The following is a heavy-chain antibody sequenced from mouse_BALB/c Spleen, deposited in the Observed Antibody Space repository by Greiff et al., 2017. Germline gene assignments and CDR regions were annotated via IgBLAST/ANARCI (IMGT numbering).Heavy chain of an antibody. CDR2: ISSGGST. J-gene: IGHJ2*01. D-gene: IGHD2-3*01. CDR3: ARAGYYVFDY. V-gene: IGHV5-6-5*01. Sequence: EVKLVESGGGLVKPGGSLKLSCAASGFTFSSYAMSWVRQTPEKRLEWVASISSGGSTYYPDSVKGRFTISRDNARNILYLQMSSLRSEDTAMYYCARAGYYVFDYWGQGTTLTVSS. CDR1: GFTFSSYA.